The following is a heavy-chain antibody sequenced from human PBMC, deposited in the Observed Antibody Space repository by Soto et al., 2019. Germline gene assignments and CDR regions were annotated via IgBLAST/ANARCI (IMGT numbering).Heavy chain of an antibody. J-gene: IGHJ3*02. V-gene: IGHV3-33*01. CDR3: ARVGTYYDYIWGAFDI. CDR1: GFTFSSYG. Sequence: QVQLVESGGGVVQPGRSLRLSCAASGFTFSSYGMHWVRQAPGKGLEWVAVIWYDGSNKYYADSVKGRFTISRDNSKNTLYLQMNSLRAEDTAVYYCARVGTYYDYIWGAFDIWGHGTMVTVSS. D-gene: IGHD3-16*01. CDR2: IWYDGSNK.